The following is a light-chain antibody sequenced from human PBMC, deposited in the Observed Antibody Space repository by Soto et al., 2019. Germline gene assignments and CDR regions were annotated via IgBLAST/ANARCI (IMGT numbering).Light chain of an antibody. CDR3: QTWGTGSHAV. V-gene: IGLV4-69*01. CDR1: SGHSSYA. CDR2: LNSDGSH. Sequence: QLVLTQSRSASASLGASVKLTCTLSSGHSSYAIAWHQQQPEKGPRYLMKLNSDGSHSKGDGIPDRFSGSSSGAERYLTISSLQSEDEADYYCQTWGTGSHAVFGGGTKLTVL. J-gene: IGLJ2*01.